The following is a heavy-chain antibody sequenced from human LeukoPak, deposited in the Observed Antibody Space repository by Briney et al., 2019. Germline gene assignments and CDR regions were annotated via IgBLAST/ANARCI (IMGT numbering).Heavy chain of an antibody. CDR3: ARPRVVAATTSHAAFDI. CDR2: IYQGDSGT. J-gene: IGHJ3*02. CDR1: ESTFTGYW. V-gene: IGHV5-51*01. D-gene: IGHD2-15*01. Sequence: GESLKISCKGSESTFTGYWIGWVGQLAGKRREWWGVIYQGDSGTRYNPSFQRQVPISADKPISTAYLQWSSLTASDTAMYFCARPRVVAATTSHAAFDIWGQGTLVSVSS.